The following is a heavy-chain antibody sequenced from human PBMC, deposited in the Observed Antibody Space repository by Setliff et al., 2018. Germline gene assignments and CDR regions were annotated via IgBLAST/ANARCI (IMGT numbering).Heavy chain of an antibody. J-gene: IGHJ5*02. D-gene: IGHD6-6*01. CDR3: ALRRGNEWHLVRWFDP. CDR1: GFSLNTTGEG. CDR2: VYWDGDQ. Sequence: SGPTLVNPTQTLTLTCTFSGFSLNTTGEGVGWIRQPPGKALEWLALVYWDGDQRYSPSLNSRLSITKDSSKSQVFLTMTNMDPVDTATYYRALRRGNEWHLVRWFDPWGPGIQVTVSS. V-gene: IGHV2-5*02.